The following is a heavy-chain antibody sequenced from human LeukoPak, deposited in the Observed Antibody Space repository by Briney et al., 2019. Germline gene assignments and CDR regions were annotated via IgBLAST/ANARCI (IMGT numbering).Heavy chain of an antibody. J-gene: IGHJ4*02. V-gene: IGHV1-18*01. CDR2: ISAYNGNT. D-gene: IGHD1-26*01. Sequence: ASVKVPFQASGYPFTSYGISWVRPAPGQGLEWMGWISAYNGNTNYAQKLQGRVTMTTDTSTSTAYMELRSLRSDDTAVYYCARDRIVGATELGYWGQGTLVTVSS. CDR3: ARDRIVGATELGY. CDR1: GYPFTSYG.